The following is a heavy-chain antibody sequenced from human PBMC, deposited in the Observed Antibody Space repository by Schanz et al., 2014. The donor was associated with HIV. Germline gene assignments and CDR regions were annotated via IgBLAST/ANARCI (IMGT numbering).Heavy chain of an antibody. CDR2: IKQDGSEK. J-gene: IGHJ2*01. V-gene: IGHV3-7*03. CDR1: GFTFSRYW. CDR3: ARSETIAARPVWYFDL. Sequence: EVQLVESGGGLVQPGGSLRLSCAASGFTFSRYWMNWVRQAPGKGLEWVASIKQDGSEKHYVASVKGRFTISRDNAKNSLYLQLSSLRSEDTAVYYCARSETIAARPVWYFDLWGRGTLVTVSS. D-gene: IGHD6-6*01.